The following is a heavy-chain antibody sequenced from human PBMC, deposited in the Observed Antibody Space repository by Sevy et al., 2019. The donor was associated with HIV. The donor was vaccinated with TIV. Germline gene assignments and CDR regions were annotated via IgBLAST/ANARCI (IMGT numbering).Heavy chain of an antibody. CDR3: AGDPAHPGGGDYFDY. Sequence: SETLSLTCTVSGGSISSGGYYWSWIRQHPGKGLEWIGYIYYSGSTYYNPSLKSRVTISVDTSKNQFSLKLSSVTAADTAVYYLAGDPAHPGGGDYFDYWGQGTLVTVSS. CDR2: IYYSGST. CDR1: GGSISSGGYY. V-gene: IGHV4-31*03. J-gene: IGHJ4*02. D-gene: IGHD3-10*01.